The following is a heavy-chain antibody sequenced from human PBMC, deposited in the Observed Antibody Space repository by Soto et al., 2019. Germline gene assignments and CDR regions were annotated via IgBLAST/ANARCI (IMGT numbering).Heavy chain of an antibody. CDR3: VRLIGNSWLDS. D-gene: IGHD2-8*01. Sequence: SPTLSLTCAISGDSVSSISATWNWLRQSPSRGLEWLGRTYYRSKWYNDYAVSVKSRITINPDTSNNQLSLQLNSVTPYDTAVYYCVRLIGNSWLDSWGQGTLVTVSS. CDR1: GDSVSSISAT. CDR2: TYYRSKWYN. J-gene: IGHJ5*01. V-gene: IGHV6-1*01.